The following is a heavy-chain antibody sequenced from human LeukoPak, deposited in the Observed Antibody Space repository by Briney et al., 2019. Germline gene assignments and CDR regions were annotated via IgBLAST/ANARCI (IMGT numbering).Heavy chain of an antibody. J-gene: IGHJ4*02. CDR3: ARVWGEVGATNY. CDR1: GGSISSSSYY. Sequence: SETLSLTCTVSGGSISSSSYYWGWIRQPPGKGLEWIGSIYYSGSTYYNPSLKSRVTISVDTSKNQFSLKLSSVTAADTAVCYCARVWGEVGATNYWGQGTLVTVSS. V-gene: IGHV4-39*07. D-gene: IGHD1-26*01. CDR2: IYYSGST.